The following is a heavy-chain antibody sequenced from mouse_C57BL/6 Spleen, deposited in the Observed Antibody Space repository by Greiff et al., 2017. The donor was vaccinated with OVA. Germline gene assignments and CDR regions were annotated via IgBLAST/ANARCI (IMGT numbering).Heavy chain of an antibody. Sequence: VQLQQSGAELVKPGASVKLSCKASGYTFTSYWMHWVKQRPGQGLEWIGMIHPNSGSTNYNEKFKSKATLTVDKSSSTAYMQLSSLTSEDSAVYYCADDGYYEGIGAIDYWGQGTSVTVSS. J-gene: IGHJ4*01. V-gene: IGHV1-64*01. D-gene: IGHD2-3*01. CDR2: IHPNSGST. CDR3: ADDGYYEGIGAIDY. CDR1: GYTFTSYW.